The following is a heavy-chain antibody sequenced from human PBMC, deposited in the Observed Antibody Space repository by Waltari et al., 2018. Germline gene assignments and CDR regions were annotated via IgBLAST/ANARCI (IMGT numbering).Heavy chain of an antibody. J-gene: IGHJ6*02. D-gene: IGHD3-3*01. CDR1: GFTFSGYE. Sequence: EVQLVESGGGLVQPGGSLRLSCAASGFTFSGYEMNWVRQAPGKGLEWVSYISSSGSTIYYADSVKGRFTISRDNAKNSLYLQMNSLRAEDTAVYYCARRFLEWLRSSDYYGMDVWGQGTTVTVSS. V-gene: IGHV3-48*03. CDR2: ISSSGSTI. CDR3: ARRFLEWLRSSDYYGMDV.